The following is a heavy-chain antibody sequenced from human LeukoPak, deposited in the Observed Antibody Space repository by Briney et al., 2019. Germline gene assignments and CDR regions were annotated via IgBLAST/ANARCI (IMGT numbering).Heavy chain of an antibody. Sequence: RASVKVSFKASGYTFSSYAMHWVRQAPGQRLEWMAWINTGNGNTKYSQKFQGRVTMTRDTSASTAYMELSSLRSEDTAVYYCTRHYDFWSGPFDYWGQGTLVTVSS. D-gene: IGHD3-3*01. J-gene: IGHJ4*02. CDR1: GYTFSSYA. CDR3: TRHYDFWSGPFDY. V-gene: IGHV1-3*04. CDR2: INTGNGNT.